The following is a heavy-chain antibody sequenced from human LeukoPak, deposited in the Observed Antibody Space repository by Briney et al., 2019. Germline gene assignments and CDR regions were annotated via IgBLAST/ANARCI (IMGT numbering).Heavy chain of an antibody. V-gene: IGHV3-30*18. Sequence: GRSLRLSCAASGFTFSSYGMHWVRQAPGKGLEWVAVISYDGSNKYYADSVKGRFTISRDNSKNTLYLQMNSLRAEDTAVYYCAKDSPVIAVAGTSLYYYYGMDVWGQGTTVTVSS. CDR2: ISYDGSNK. CDR1: GFTFSSYG. CDR3: AKDSPVIAVAGTSLYYYYGMDV. J-gene: IGHJ6*02. D-gene: IGHD6-19*01.